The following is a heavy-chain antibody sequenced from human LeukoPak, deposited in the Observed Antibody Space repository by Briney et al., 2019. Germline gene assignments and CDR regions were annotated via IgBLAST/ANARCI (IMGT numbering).Heavy chain of an antibody. Sequence: ASVKVSCNASGYTFTSRDINWVRQATGQGLEWMGWLNPNSGNTGYEQKFQGRVTITRDTSISTAYMELSSLRSEDTAVYYCVGGSTAKADAFDIWGQGTMVTVSS. J-gene: IGHJ3*02. D-gene: IGHD2-2*01. CDR2: LNPNSGNT. CDR1: GYTFTSRD. V-gene: IGHV1-8*03. CDR3: VGGSTAKADAFDI.